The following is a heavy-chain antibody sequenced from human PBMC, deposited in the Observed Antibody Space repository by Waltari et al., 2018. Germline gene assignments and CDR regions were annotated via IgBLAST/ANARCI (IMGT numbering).Heavy chain of an antibody. J-gene: IGHJ3*02. CDR1: GFTFSSYS. V-gene: IGHV3-21*01. CDR2: ISSSSSYR. CDR3: ARASSSWFKSAFDI. D-gene: IGHD6-13*01. Sequence: EVQLVESGGGLVKPGGSLRLSCAASGFTFSSYSMNWVRQAPGKGLEWVSSISSSSSYRYYADSVKGRFTISRDKAKNSLYLKMNSLRAEDTAVYYCARASSSWFKSAFDIWGQGTMVTVSS.